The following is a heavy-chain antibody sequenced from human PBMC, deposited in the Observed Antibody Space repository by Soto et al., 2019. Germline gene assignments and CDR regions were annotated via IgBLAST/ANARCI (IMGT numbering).Heavy chain of an antibody. Sequence: GGSLRLFCAASGFTFRSYSMNWVPPAPGKGLEWVSYISSSSSTIYYADSVKGRFTISRDNAKNSLYLQMNSLRAEDTAVYYCARTRYDFWSGYIDYWGQGTLVTVSS. V-gene: IGHV3-48*01. J-gene: IGHJ4*02. CDR2: ISSSSSTI. CDR1: GFTFRSYS. D-gene: IGHD3-3*01. CDR3: ARTRYDFWSGYIDY.